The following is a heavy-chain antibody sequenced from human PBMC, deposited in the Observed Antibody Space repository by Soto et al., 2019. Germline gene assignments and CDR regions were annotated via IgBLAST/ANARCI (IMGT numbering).Heavy chain of an antibody. J-gene: IGHJ4*02. Sequence: QVQLQESGPGLVKPSDTLSLTCAVSGYSISSSHWWGWIRQPPGKGLEWIGYIYYSGTTYYNPSLKSRVTKSVDTSKNQFSLKLTSVTAVDTAVYYCARREIQGPIDYWGQGTLVTVSS. CDR3: ARREIQGPIDY. CDR1: GYSISSSHW. D-gene: IGHD1-26*01. CDR2: IYYSGTT. V-gene: IGHV4-28*01.